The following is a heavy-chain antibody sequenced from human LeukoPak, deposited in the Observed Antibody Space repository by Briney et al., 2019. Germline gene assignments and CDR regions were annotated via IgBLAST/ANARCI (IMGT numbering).Heavy chain of an antibody. D-gene: IGHD2-21*01. CDR3: ARAEGEDAFDI. V-gene: IGHV4-34*01. CDR1: GGSFSGYY. Sequence: SETLSLTCAVYGGSFSGYYWSWIRQPPGKGLERIGEINHSGSTNYNPSLKSRVTISVDTSKNQFSLKLSSVTAADTAVYYCARAEGEDAFDIWGQGTMVTVSS. J-gene: IGHJ3*02. CDR2: INHSGST.